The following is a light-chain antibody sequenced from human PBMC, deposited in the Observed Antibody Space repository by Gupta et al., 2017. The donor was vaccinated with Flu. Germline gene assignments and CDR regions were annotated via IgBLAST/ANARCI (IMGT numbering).Light chain of an antibody. J-gene: IGKJ1*01. Sequence: ASVRASGLPDGLSGGGPATDFTLTISRLQAEDVAVYYCQQYDGTPETFGQGTKVEIK. CDR3: QQYDGTPET. CDR2: AS. V-gene: IGKV4-1*01.